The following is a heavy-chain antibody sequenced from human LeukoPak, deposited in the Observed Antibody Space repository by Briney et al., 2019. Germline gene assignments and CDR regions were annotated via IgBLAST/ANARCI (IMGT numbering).Heavy chain of an antibody. Sequence: VASVKVSCKASGYTFTSYGISWVRQAPGQGLEWMGWISAYNGNTNYAQKLQGRVTMTTDTSTSTAYMELRSLRSDDTAVYYCARDAKRSGYYNYYYYGMDVWGQGTTVTVSS. J-gene: IGHJ6*02. CDR3: ARDAKRSGYYNYYYYGMDV. D-gene: IGHD3-3*01. V-gene: IGHV1-18*01. CDR1: GYTFTSYG. CDR2: ISAYNGNT.